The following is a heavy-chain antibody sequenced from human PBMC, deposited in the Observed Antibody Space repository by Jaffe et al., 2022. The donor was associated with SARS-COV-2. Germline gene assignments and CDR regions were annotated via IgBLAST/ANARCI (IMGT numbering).Heavy chain of an antibody. CDR2: ISGSGGST. CDR3: ASTDGYDFWSGYYGHY. CDR1: GFTFSSYA. D-gene: IGHD3-3*01. J-gene: IGHJ4*02. Sequence: EVQLLESGGGLVQPGGSLRLSCAASGFTFSSYAMSWVRQAPGKGLEWVSAISGSGGSTYYADSVKGRFTISRDNSKNTLYLQMNSLRAEDTAVYYCASTDGYDFWSGYYGHYWGQGTLVTVSS. V-gene: IGHV3-23*01.